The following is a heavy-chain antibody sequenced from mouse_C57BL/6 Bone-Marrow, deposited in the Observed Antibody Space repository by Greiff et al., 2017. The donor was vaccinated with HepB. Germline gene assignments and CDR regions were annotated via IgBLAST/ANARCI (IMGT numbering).Heavy chain of an antibody. Sequence: QVQLQQPGAELVRPGTSVKLSCKASGYTFTSYWMHWVKQRPGQGLEWIGVIDPSDSYTNYNQKFKGKSTLTVDKSSSTAYMQLSSLTSEDSAVYYCAREGITTVVGDYWGQGTTLTVSS. CDR2: IDPSDSYT. D-gene: IGHD1-1*01. CDR3: AREGITTVVGDY. J-gene: IGHJ2*01. V-gene: IGHV1-59*01. CDR1: GYTFTSYW.